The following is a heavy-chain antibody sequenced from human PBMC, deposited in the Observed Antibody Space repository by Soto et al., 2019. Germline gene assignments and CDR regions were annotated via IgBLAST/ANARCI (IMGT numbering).Heavy chain of an antibody. CDR1: GFTFTSYT. CDR2: ISSSSTYI. J-gene: IGHJ6*02. CDR3: ARDLAAATSYGMDV. V-gene: IGHV3-21*01. D-gene: IGHD6-13*01. Sequence: EVQLVESGGGLVKPGGSLRLSCAASGFTFTSYTMNWVRQAPGKELEWVSSISSSSTYIYYADSVKGRFTISRDNAKNSPYLQMNSLRAEDTAVYYCARDLAAATSYGMDVWGQGTTVTVSS.